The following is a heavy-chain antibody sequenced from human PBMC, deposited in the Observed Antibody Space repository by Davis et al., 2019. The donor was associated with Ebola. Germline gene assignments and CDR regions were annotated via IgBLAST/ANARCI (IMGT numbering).Heavy chain of an antibody. V-gene: IGHV4-34*01. CDR1: GGSFSGYY. CDR3: ARGGGYGGYGMDV. D-gene: IGHD5-12*01. CDR2: INHSGST. J-gene: IGHJ6*02. Sequence: SETLSLTCAVSGGSFSGYYWSWIRQPPGKGLEWIGEINHSGSTDYNPSLKSRVTISVDTSKNQFSLKLSSVTAADTAVYYCARGGGYGGYGMDVWGQGTTVTVSS.